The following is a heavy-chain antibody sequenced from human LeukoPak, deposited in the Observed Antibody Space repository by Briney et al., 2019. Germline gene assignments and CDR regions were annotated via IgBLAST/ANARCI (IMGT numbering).Heavy chain of an antibody. CDR2: IIPILGIA. CDR3: ARDRDSSGFHFDY. J-gene: IGHJ4*02. Sequence: SVKVSCKASGGTFSSYAISWVRQAPGQGLEWMGRIIPILGIANYEKKFQGRVTITADKSTSTAYMELSSLRSEDTAVYYCARDRDSSGFHFDYWGQGTLVTVSS. CDR1: GGTFSSYA. D-gene: IGHD6-19*01. V-gene: IGHV1-69*04.